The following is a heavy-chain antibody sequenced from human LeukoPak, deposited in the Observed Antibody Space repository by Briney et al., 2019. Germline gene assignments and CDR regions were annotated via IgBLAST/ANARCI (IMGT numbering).Heavy chain of an antibody. D-gene: IGHD2-2*01. J-gene: IGHJ5*02. CDR1: GYTFTGYY. V-gene: IGHV1-2*02. CDR3: ARVRVLGVVVPAAAAGWFDP. Sequence: ASVKVSCKASGYTFTGYYMHWVRQAPGQGLEWMGWINPNSGGTNYAQKFQGRVTMTRDTSISTAYMELSRLRSDDAAVYYCARVRVLGVVVPAAAAGWFDPWGQGTLVTVSS. CDR2: INPNSGGT.